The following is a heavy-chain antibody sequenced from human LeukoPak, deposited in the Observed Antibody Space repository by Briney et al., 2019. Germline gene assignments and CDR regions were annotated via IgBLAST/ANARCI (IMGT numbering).Heavy chain of an antibody. V-gene: IGHV3-49*04. D-gene: IGHD6-19*01. CDR2: IRSKAYGGTT. CDR1: GFTFGDYA. J-gene: IGHJ4*02. CDR3: TRGPRGSGWYVDY. Sequence: PGGSLRLSCTASGFTFGDYAMSWVRQAPGKGLEWVGFIRSKAYGGTTEYAASVKGGFTISRDDSKSIAYLQMNSLKTEDTAVYYCTRGPRGSGWYVDYWGQGTLVTVSS.